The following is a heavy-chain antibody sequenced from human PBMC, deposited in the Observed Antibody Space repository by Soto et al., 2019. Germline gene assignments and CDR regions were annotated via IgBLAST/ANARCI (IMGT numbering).Heavy chain of an antibody. V-gene: IGHV3-30*18. CDR3: AKGPWHIAHGHYFDY. Sequence: QVEVVESGGGVVQPGRSLRLSCAASGFTFSNYAMHWVRQAPGKGLEWVAGISYDGSTIYYVDSVKGRFTVSRDNSKNTLYLHMSSLRADDTAVYSCAKGPWHIAHGHYFDYWGQGTLVTVSS. CDR2: ISYDGSTI. CDR1: GFTFSNYA. D-gene: IGHD5-12*01. J-gene: IGHJ4*02.